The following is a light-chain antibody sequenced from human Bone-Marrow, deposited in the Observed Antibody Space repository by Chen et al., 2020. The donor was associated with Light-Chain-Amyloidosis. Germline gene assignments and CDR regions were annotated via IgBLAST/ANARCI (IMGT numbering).Light chain of an antibody. CDR3: QSADSSGTYAVI. CDR1: DLPTKY. Sequence: SYELTQPPSVSVSPGQTARITCSGDDLPTKYAYWYQQKPGQATVLVIHRDTERPSGISERFSGSSSGTTAAFTISGFQVDDEAYYHCQSADSSGTYAVIFGGGTKLTVL. CDR2: RDT. V-gene: IGLV3-25*03. J-gene: IGLJ2*01.